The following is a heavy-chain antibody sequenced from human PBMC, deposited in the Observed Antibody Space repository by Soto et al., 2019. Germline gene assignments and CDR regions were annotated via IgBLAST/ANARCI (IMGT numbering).Heavy chain of an antibody. CDR1: SGSITKSSHH. Sequence: QVHLQESGPGLVKPSETLSLTCTVSSGSITKSSHHWGWVRQPPGKGLEWIGSMFYRGSTYHNASLKSRVTMFVDASKNQFSLNLTSVTAADTARYYCARSGNPVRGWFDAWGQGTLVTVSS. CDR3: ARSGNPVRGWFDA. CDR2: MFYRGST. J-gene: IGHJ5*02. V-gene: IGHV4-39*01. D-gene: IGHD3-10*01.